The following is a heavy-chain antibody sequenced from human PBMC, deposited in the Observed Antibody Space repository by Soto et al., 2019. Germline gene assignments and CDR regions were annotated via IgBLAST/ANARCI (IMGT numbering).Heavy chain of an antibody. Sequence: GGSLRLSCAASGFTFSSYAMSWVRQAPGKGLEWVSTISGSGYYTYYADSVKGRFTISRDNSRNTLYLQLNSLRAEDTAVYYCAKDYSDTTSSGWSPFDYWGQGTLVTVSS. CDR3: AKDYSDTTSSGWSPFDY. CDR1: GFTFSSYA. J-gene: IGHJ4*02. V-gene: IGHV3-23*01. CDR2: ISGSGYYT. D-gene: IGHD6-19*01.